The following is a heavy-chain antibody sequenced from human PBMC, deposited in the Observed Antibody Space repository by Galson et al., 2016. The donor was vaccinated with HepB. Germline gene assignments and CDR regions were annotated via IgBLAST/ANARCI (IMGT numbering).Heavy chain of an antibody. CDR1: GVSISSHY. CDR3: ARRISYGYVAGNYFEY. D-gene: IGHD6-19*01. V-gene: IGHV4-59*11. J-gene: IGHJ4*02. CDR2: IYNSGTT. Sequence: ETLSLTCTVSGVSISSHYWTWLRQPPGKGLAWIGNIYNSGTTNYNPSLKSRVTISVDTSKNQFSLKLSSVTAADTAVYYCARRISYGYVAGNYFEYWCLGTLVTVSS.